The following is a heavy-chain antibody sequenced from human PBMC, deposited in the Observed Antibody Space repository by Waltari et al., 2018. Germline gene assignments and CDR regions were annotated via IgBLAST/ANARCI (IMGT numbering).Heavy chain of an antibody. CDR3: ARAQLYYDFWSGGNWFDP. Sequence: SISSYYWSWIRQPAGKGLEWIGRIYTSGSTNYNPSLKSRVTMSVDTSKNQFSLKLSSVTAADTAVYYCARAQLYYDFWSGGNWFDPWGQGTLVTVSS. J-gene: IGHJ5*02. V-gene: IGHV4-4*07. D-gene: IGHD3-3*01. CDR2: IYTSGST. CDR1: SISSYY.